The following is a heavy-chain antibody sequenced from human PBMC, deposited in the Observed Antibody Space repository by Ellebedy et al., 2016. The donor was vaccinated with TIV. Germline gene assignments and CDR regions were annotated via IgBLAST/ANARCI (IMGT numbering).Heavy chain of an antibody. D-gene: IGHD2-15*01. Sequence: GESLKISXAASGFTFSSYAMSWVRQAPGKGLEWVSAISGSGGSTYYADSVKGRFTISRDNSKNTLYLQMNSLRAEDTAVYYCARGGGGLALYGMDVWGQGTTVTVSS. CDR2: ISGSGGST. J-gene: IGHJ6*02. V-gene: IGHV3-23*01. CDR3: ARGGGGLALYGMDV. CDR1: GFTFSSYA.